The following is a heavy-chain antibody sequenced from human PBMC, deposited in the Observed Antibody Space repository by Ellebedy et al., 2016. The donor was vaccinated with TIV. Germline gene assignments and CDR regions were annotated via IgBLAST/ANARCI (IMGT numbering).Heavy chain of an antibody. Sequence: MPSETLSLTCTVSGDSISGYYWSWIRQPPGKGLEWIGHIYSSGSGEYNPSLKSRVTMSVDTTRVQFSLRLLSVTAADTAVYYCARSGGWYTPYDYWGQGTLVTVSS. CDR1: GDSISGYY. D-gene: IGHD6-19*01. V-gene: IGHV4-59*01. CDR3: ARSGGWYTPYDY. J-gene: IGHJ4*02. CDR2: IYSSGSG.